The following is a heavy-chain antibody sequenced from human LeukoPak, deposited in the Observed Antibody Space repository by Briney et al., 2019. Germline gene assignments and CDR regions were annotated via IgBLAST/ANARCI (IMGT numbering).Heavy chain of an antibody. CDR1: GYSISSGYY. CDR3: ARGKSRGSHIDY. V-gene: IGHV4-38-2*02. Sequence: SETLSLTCTASGYSISSGYYWGWIRQPPGKGLEWIGSFYDSGKTYYNPSLKSRVTISVDTSKNQFSLKVRSVTAADTAVYFCARGKSRGSHIDYWGQGTLVTVSS. J-gene: IGHJ4*02. D-gene: IGHD1-26*01. CDR2: FYDSGKT.